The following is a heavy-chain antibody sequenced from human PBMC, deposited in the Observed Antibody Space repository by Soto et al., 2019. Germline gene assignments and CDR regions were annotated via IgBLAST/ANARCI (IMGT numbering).Heavy chain of an antibody. CDR2: VSPSGRRV. CDR1: GFMFNKYT. V-gene: IGHV3-23*01. J-gene: IGHJ4*02. Sequence: GGSLRLSCAASGFMFNKYTMNWVRQAPGKGLEWVSGVSPSGRRVSYSSSVKGRFFISRDISNNTVFLQMNGLRAEDTAIYYCAKDRGGDYFSHFDSWGQGILVTVS. CDR3: AKDRGGDYFSHFDS. D-gene: IGHD2-21*02.